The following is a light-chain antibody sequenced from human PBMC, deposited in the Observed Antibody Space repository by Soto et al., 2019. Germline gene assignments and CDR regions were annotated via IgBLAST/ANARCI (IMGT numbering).Light chain of an antibody. Sequence: QSVLTQPPSMSGAPGQRGTISCTGSSSNIGAGYDVHWYQQHPGTAPKLLIFDNNNRPSGVPDRFSGSKSDTSASLAITGLQAEDEADYYCQSFDTSLSGFVVFGGGTNLTVL. V-gene: IGLV1-40*01. J-gene: IGLJ2*01. CDR3: QSFDTSLSGFVV. CDR1: SSNIGAGYD. CDR2: DNN.